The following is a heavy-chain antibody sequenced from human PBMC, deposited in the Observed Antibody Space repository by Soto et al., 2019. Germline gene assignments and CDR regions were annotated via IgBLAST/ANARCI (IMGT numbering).Heavy chain of an antibody. J-gene: IGHJ4*02. V-gene: IGHV4-34*01. CDR1: GGSLSGYY. D-gene: IGHD5-12*01. CDR2: VKDGGHT. CDR3: ARGQEGVVSTH. Sequence: QVPLQQWGAGLLKPSETLSLNCAVTGGSLSGYYWSWIRQPPGKGLEWLGEVKDGGHTNYSPSLRGRVTISSDTSNNQFSLRLNSVTAADTGVYYCARGQEGVVSTHWDQGSLVTVSS.